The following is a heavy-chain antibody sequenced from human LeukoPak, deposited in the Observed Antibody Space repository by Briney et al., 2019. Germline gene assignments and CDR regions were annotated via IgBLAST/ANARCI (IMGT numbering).Heavy chain of an antibody. Sequence: SGTLSLTCAVSGGSISSSNWWSWVRQPPGKGLEWIGEIYYSGSTNYNPSLKSRVTISVDTSKNQFSLKLSSVTAADTAVYYCARHGYYDSSFFGLRHDAFDIWGQGTMVTVSS. J-gene: IGHJ3*02. V-gene: IGHV4-4*02. CDR1: GGSISSSNW. D-gene: IGHD3-22*01. CDR3: ARHGYYDSSFFGLRHDAFDI. CDR2: IYYSGST.